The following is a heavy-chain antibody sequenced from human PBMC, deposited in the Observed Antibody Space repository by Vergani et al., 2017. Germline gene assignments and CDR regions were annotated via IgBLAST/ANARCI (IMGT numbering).Heavy chain of an antibody. CDR2: ISWNSGSL. CDR3: AKDIRENCSGGSCYSGVY. D-gene: IGHD2-15*01. Sequence: EVQLVESGGGLVQPGRSLRLSCAASGFTFDDYAMHWVRQAPGKGLEWVSGISWNSGSLGYADSVKGRFTISRDNAKNSRYLQMNSLRAEDTALYYCAKDIRENCSGGSCYSGVYWGQGTLVTVSS. CDR1: GFTFDDYA. V-gene: IGHV3-9*01. J-gene: IGHJ4*02.